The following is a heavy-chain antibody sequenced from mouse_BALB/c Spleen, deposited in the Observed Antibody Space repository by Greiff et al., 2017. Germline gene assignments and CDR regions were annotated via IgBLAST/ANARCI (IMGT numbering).Heavy chain of an antibody. CDR2: INPSTGYT. D-gene: IGHD4-1*01. J-gene: IGHJ3*01. CDR3: ARELGPVFAY. CDR1: GYTFTSYW. Sequence: VMLVESGAELAKPGASVKMSCKASGYTFTSYWMHWVKQRPGQGLEWIGYINPSTGYTEYNQKFKDKATLTADKSSSTAYMQLSSLTSEDSAVYYCARELGPVFAYWGQGTLVTVSA. V-gene: IGHV1-7*01.